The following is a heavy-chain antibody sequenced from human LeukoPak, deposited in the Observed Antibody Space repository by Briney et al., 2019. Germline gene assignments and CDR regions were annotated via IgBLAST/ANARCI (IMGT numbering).Heavy chain of an antibody. CDR2: INHSGST. Sequence: SETLSLTCTVSGGSINSYYWSWIRQPPGKGLEWIGEINHSGSTNYNPSLKSRVTISVDTSKNQFSLKLSPVTAADTAVYYCARSSLYYYGSGSYYKGGFDYWGQGTLVTVSS. CDR3: ARSSLYYYGSGSYYKGGFDY. V-gene: IGHV4-34*01. J-gene: IGHJ4*02. D-gene: IGHD3-10*01. CDR1: GGSINSYY.